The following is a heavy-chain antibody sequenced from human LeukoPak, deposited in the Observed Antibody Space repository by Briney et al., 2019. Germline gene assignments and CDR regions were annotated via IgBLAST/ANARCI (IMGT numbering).Heavy chain of an antibody. CDR1: GFTFNNYA. J-gene: IGHJ1*01. V-gene: IGHV4-59*01. CDR2: IYYTGST. Sequence: GSLRLSCTASGFTFNNYAMYWVRQAPGKGLEWIGYIYYTGSTNYNPSLKSRVTISLDTSKNQFSLKLTSVTAADTAVYYCARAGGSIAAGGTEGINFHHWGQGTLVTVSS. D-gene: IGHD6-13*01. CDR3: ARAGGSIAAGGTEGINFHH.